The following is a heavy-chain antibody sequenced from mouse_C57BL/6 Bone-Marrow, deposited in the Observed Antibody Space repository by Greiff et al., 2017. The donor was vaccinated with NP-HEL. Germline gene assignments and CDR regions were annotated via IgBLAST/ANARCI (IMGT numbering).Heavy chain of an antibody. CDR2: IYIGNGYT. CDR3: ARHGFAY. Sequence: VHVKQSGAELVRPGSSVKMSCKTSGYTFTSYGINWVKQRPGQGLEWIGYIYIGNGYTEYTEKFKGKATLTSDTSSSTAYLQLSSLTSEDAAIYFCARHGFAYWGQGTLVTVSA. V-gene: IGHV1-58*01. CDR1: GYTFTSYG. J-gene: IGHJ3*01.